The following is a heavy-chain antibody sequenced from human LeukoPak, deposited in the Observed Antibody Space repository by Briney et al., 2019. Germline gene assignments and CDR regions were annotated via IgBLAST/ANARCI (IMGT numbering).Heavy chain of an antibody. CDR1: GFSFTTYW. CDR3: AKDSYYDYVWGSYRYTNQFDY. D-gene: IGHD3-16*02. J-gene: IGHJ4*02. CDR2: IKQDGTEK. V-gene: IGHV3-7*01. Sequence: GGSLRLSCAASGFSFTTYWMSWVRQAPGKGLEWAANIKQDGTEKYYVDSVKGRFTISRDNAKNSLYLQMNRLRAEDTAVYYCAKDSYYDYVWGSYRYTNQFDYWGQGTLVTVSS.